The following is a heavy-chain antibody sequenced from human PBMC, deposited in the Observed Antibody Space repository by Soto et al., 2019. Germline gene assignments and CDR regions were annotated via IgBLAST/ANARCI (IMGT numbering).Heavy chain of an antibody. V-gene: IGHV3-23*01. CDR1: RLTFGRYA. J-gene: IGHJ4*02. CDR2: ISGRGTST. Sequence: GGSLRLSCAASRLTFGRYAMSWVRQAPGKGLEWVSGISGRGTSTYYADSVKGRFTISRDNSNNTLYLQMDNLRAEDTAVYYCAKAFYREEDGYNSFDYWGQGTLVTVSS. D-gene: IGHD2-21*01. CDR3: AKAFYREEDGYNSFDY.